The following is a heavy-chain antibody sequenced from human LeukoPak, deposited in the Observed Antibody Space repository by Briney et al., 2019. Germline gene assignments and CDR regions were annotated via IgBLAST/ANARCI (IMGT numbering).Heavy chain of an antibody. CDR2: INSDGSST. V-gene: IGHV3-74*01. Sequence: GGSLRLSCAASGFTFSSYWMHWVRQAPGKGLVWVSRINSDGSSTSYADSVKGRFTISRDNAKNTLYLQMNSLRAEDTAVYYCARDLYVGYCSGGSCSSGMDVWGQGTTVTVSS. D-gene: IGHD2-15*01. CDR3: ARDLYVGYCSGGSCSSGMDV. CDR1: GFTFSSYW. J-gene: IGHJ6*02.